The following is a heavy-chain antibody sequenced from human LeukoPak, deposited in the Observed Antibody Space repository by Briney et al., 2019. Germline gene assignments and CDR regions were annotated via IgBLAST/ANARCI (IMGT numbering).Heavy chain of an antibody. CDR2: IVVGSGNT. V-gene: IGHV1-58*02. CDR1: GFTFTSSA. D-gene: IGHD6-13*01. CDR3: AREVGIAAAGDNWFDP. J-gene: IGHJ5*02. Sequence: GTSVKVSCKASGFTFTSSAMQWVRQARGQRLEWIGWIVVGSGNTNYAQKFQERVTITRDMSTSTAYMELSSLRSEDTAVYYCAREVGIAAAGDNWFDPWGQGTLVTVSS.